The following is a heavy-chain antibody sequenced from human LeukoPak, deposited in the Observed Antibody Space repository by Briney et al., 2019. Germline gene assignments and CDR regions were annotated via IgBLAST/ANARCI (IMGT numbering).Heavy chain of an antibody. J-gene: IGHJ4*02. CDR3: AREPPGY. V-gene: IGHV4-61*02. CDR1: DGSVTSGNYY. Sequence: SQTLSLTCTVSDGSVTSGNYYWNWIRQPAGKGLEWIGRIYTNEGASYNPSLKSRVTISIDASKNQFSLKLSSVTAADTAVYYCAREPPGYWGQGILVTVSS. CDR2: IYTNEGA.